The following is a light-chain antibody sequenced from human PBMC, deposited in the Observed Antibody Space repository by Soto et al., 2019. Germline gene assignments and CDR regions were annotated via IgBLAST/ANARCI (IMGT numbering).Light chain of an antibody. J-gene: IGLJ1*01. V-gene: IGLV2-14*01. CDR2: DVS. CDR3: PSYTSSSTSV. CDR1: SSDVGGYSY. Sequence: QSALTQPASVSGSPGQSIAISCTGTSSDVGGYSYVSWYQQQPGKAPKLVISDVSNRPSRVSDRFSGSKSGNTASLTISGLQTEDEADYYCPSYTSSSTSVFGTGSKVTVL.